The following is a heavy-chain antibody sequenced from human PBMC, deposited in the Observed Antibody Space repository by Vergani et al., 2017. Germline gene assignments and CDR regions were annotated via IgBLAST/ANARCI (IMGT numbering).Heavy chain of an antibody. V-gene: IGHV1-69*01. CDR2: IIPIFGTA. CDR3: ARPFSSGWSRGAFDI. J-gene: IGHJ3*02. Sequence: QAQLVQSGAEGKKPGSPVKVSCKASGGTFSSYAISGVRQAPGQGLEWMGGIIPIFGTANYAQKFQGRVTITADESTSTAYMELSSLRSEDTAVYYCARPFSSGWSRGAFDIWGQGTMVTVSS. CDR1: GGTFSSYA. D-gene: IGHD6-19*01.